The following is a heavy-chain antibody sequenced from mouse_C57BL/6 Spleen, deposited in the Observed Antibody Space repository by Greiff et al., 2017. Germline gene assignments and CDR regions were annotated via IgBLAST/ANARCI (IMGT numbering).Heavy chain of an antibody. D-gene: IGHD2-4*01. CDR2: ISSGGSYT. J-gene: IGHJ2*01. V-gene: IGHV5-6*02. CDR1: GFTFSSYG. Sequence: DVMLVESGGDLVKPGGSLKLSCAASGFTFSSYGMSWVRQTPDKRLEWVATISSGGSYTYYPDSVKGRFTISRDNAKNTLYLQMSSLKSEDTAMYYCARRRYDYDDEGFDYWGQGTTLTVSS. CDR3: ARRRYDYDDEGFDY.